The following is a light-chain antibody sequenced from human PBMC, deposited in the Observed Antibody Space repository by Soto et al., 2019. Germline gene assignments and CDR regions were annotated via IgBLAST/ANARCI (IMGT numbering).Light chain of an antibody. CDR3: QQYNSYWT. V-gene: IGKV1-5*03. J-gene: IGKJ1*01. Sequence: DIQMTQSPSTLSASVGDRVTITCRARQSISTWLAWYQQKPGKAPKLLIYEASSLGSGVPSRFSGSGSGTEFTLTISSLQPDDFATYYCQQYNSYWTFGQGTKVEIK. CDR2: EAS. CDR1: QSISTW.